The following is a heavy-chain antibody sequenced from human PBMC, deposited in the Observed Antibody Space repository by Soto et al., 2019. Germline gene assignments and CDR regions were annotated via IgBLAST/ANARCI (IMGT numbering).Heavy chain of an antibody. CDR3: AREGGRYQLLWGNTTLYGMDV. Sequence: GGSLRLSCAASGFTFSSYEMNWVRQAPGKGLEWVSYTSSSGSTIYYADSVKGRFTISRDNAKNSLYLQMNSLRAEDTAVYYCAREGGRYQLLWGNTTLYGMDVWGQGTTVTVSS. V-gene: IGHV3-48*03. CDR2: TSSSGSTI. D-gene: IGHD2-2*01. CDR1: GFTFSSYE. J-gene: IGHJ6*02.